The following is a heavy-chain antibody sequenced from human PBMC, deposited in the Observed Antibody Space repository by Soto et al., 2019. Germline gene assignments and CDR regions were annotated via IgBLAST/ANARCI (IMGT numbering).Heavy chain of an antibody. Sequence: PSQTLSLTCAISGDSVSSNSAAWNWIRQSPSRGLEWLGRTYYRSKWYNDYAVSVKSRITINPDTSKNQFSLQLNSVTPADTAVYYCARDGRYYYGSGSPNTFDYWGQGALVTVSS. CDR1: GDSVSSNSAA. CDR2: TYYRSKWYN. V-gene: IGHV6-1*01. D-gene: IGHD3-10*01. J-gene: IGHJ4*02. CDR3: ARDGRYYYGSGSPNTFDY.